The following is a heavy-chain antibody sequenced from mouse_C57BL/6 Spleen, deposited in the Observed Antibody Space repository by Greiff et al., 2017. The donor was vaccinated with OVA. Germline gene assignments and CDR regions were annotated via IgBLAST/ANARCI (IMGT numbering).Heavy chain of an antibody. CDR2: IHPNSGST. CDR1: CYTFTRFW. V-gene: IGHV1-64*01. J-gene: IGHJ4*01. CDR3: AGDYAMDY. Sequence: QVQLKQPGAELVKPGASVKFSCKASCYTFTRFWMHWVKQRPGQGLEWIGMIHPNSGSTNYNEKFKSKATLTVDKSSSTAYMQLSSLTSEDSAVYYCAGDYAMDYWGQGTSVTVSS.